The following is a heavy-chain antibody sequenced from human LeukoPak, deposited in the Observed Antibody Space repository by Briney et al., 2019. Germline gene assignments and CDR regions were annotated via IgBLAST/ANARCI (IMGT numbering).Heavy chain of an antibody. Sequence: SQTLSLTCTVSGGSISSGDYYWSWIRQPPGKGLEWIGYIYYSGNTYYNPYHKSRITISVDTSKNQSSLKLSSVTAADTAVYYCARGVTMVRGVPPNWFDPWGKGTLVTVSS. CDR2: IYYSGNT. J-gene: IGHJ5*02. CDR1: GGSISSGDYY. D-gene: IGHD3-10*01. V-gene: IGHV4-30-4*08. CDR3: ARGVTMVRGVPPNWFDP.